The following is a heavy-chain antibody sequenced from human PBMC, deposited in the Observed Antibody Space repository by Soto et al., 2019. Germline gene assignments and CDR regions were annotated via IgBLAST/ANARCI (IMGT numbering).Heavy chain of an antibody. CDR1: GDSVSSNSAA. CDR2: TYYRSKWYN. D-gene: IGHD2-2*02. CDR3: ARLEDIVVVPAAITYGMDV. V-gene: IGHV6-1*01. J-gene: IGHJ6*02. Sequence: QTLSLTCAISGDSVSSNSAACNWIRQSPSRGLEWLGRTYYRSKWYNDYAVSVKSRITINPDTSKNQFSLQLNSVTPEDTAVYYCARLEDIVVVPAAITYGMDVWGQGTTVTVS.